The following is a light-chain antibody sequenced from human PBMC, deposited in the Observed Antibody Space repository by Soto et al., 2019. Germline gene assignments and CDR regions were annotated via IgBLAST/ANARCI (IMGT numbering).Light chain of an antibody. CDR2: WAS. V-gene: IGKV4-1*01. CDR1: QSILYSSNNKNL. J-gene: IGKJ2*01. CDR3: QHYYSPPRYT. Sequence: DIVMTQSPEYLAVSLGERATINCRSSQSILYSSNNKNLIAWYQQKPGQPPKLLIYWASTRQSGVPDRFSGSGSGRDFTLTISSLRAEDVAVYYCQHYYSPPRYTFGQGTRLGIK.